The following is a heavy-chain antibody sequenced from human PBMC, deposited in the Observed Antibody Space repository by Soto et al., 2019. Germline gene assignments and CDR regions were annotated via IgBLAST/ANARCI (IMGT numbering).Heavy chain of an antibody. CDR2: IYYTGST. Sequence: ASETLSLTCSVSGASIRSGGYYWSWLRQSPGKGLEWIGRIYYTGSTFYSPSLKSRLTISLDTSKNQFSLDLRSVTAADTAMYYCARIEMASIKWGRGTLVTVSS. V-gene: IGHV4-31*03. J-gene: IGHJ4*02. CDR1: GASIRSGGYY. CDR3: ARIEMASIK.